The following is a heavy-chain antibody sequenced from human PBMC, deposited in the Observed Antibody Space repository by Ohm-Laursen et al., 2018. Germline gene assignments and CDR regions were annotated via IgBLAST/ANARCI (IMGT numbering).Heavy chain of an antibody. CDR2: IVVGSGNT. CDR3: AADRGSGSYLFDY. V-gene: IGHV1-58*01. J-gene: IGHJ4*02. CDR1: GFTFTSSA. Sequence: SSVKVSCKASGFTFTSSAVQWVRQARGQRLEWIGWIVVGSGNTNYAQKFQERVTITRDMSTSTAYMELSSLRSEDTAVYYCAADRGSGSYLFDYWGQGTLVTVSS. D-gene: IGHD1-26*01.